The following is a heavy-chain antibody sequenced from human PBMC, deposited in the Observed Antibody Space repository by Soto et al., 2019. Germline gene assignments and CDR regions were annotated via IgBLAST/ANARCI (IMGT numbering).Heavy chain of an antibody. Sequence: QVQPQESGPGLVKPSETLSLTCTVSGGSIRSYYWSWIRQPPGKGLEWIGYIYYSGSTNYNPSLKSRVTISVDTSKNHFSLKRNCVTAADTAVYYCARELGYGGTVGAFDIWGQGTMVTVSS. CDR2: IYYSGST. CDR1: GGSIRSYY. CDR3: ARELGYGGTVGAFDI. V-gene: IGHV4-59*01. J-gene: IGHJ3*02. D-gene: IGHD2-15*01.